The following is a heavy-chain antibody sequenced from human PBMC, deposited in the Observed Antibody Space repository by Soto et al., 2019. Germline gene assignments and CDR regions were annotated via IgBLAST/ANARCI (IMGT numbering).Heavy chain of an antibody. V-gene: IGHV1-18*01. CDR1: GYNFNNYG. D-gene: IGHD3-22*01. Sequence: GASGKVSCKASGYNFNNYGISWVRQAPAQGLEWMGWISANNGNTNYAQKLQGRVTMTTDTSTSTAYMELRSLRSDDTAIYYCARDHYEDYWGQGTLVTVSS. CDR3: ARDHYEDY. CDR2: ISANNGNT. J-gene: IGHJ4*02.